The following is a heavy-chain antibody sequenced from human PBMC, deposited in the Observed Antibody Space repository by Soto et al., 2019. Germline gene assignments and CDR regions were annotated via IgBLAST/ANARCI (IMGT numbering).Heavy chain of an antibody. J-gene: IGHJ2*01. CDR1: GGSFSPYF. Sequence: QVQLQQWGAGLLKPSETLSLTCAVYGGSFSPYFWSWIRQPPGKGLEWIGEINHSGSTNYNPSLKRLATLSVDTSTTQVTLKLTSVTAEDTAVYYCARLASGWQYYYFDFWGRGTPVTVSS. CDR2: INHSGST. CDR3: ARLASGWQYYYFDF. V-gene: IGHV4-34*01. D-gene: IGHD6-19*01.